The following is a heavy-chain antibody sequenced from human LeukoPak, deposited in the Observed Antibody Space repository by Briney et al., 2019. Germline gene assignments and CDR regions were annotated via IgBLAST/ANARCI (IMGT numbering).Heavy chain of an antibody. V-gene: IGHV3-48*01. CDR2: ISSSSSTI. CDR3: ARVGGENWSDP. Sequence: PGGSLRLSCAASGFTFSSYSMNWVRQAPGKGLEWVSYISSSSSTIYYADSVKGRFTISRDNAKNSLYLQMNSLRAEDTAVYYCARVGGENWSDPWGQGTLVTVSS. D-gene: IGHD3-16*01. J-gene: IGHJ5*02. CDR1: GFTFSSYS.